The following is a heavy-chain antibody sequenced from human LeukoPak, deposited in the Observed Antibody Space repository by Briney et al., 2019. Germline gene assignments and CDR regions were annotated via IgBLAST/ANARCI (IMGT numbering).Heavy chain of an antibody. V-gene: IGHV3-23*01. CDR1: SGSISSYY. J-gene: IGHJ4*02. D-gene: IGHD1-26*01. CDR3: AKGNSGSYEGALDY. Sequence: ETLSLTCTVSSGSISSYYWSWVRQAPGKGLEWVSTINNIGGGTYYADSVKGLFTISRDTSKNTLYLQMNSLRAEDTAVYYCAKGNSGSYEGALDYWGQGTLVTVSS. CDR2: INNIGGGT.